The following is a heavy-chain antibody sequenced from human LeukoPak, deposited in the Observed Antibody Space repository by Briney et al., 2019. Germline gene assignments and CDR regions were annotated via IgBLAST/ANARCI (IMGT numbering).Heavy chain of an antibody. CDR1: GGSISSYY. V-gene: IGHV4-59*01. CDR3: ARSSPYGAPGQH. Sequence: SETLSLTCTVSGGSISSYYWSWIRQPPGKGLEWIGYIYYSGSTNYNPSLKSRVTISVDTSKNQFSLKLSSVTAADTAVYYCARSSPYGAPGQHWGQGTLVTVSS. D-gene: IGHD4-17*01. J-gene: IGHJ1*01. CDR2: IYYSGST.